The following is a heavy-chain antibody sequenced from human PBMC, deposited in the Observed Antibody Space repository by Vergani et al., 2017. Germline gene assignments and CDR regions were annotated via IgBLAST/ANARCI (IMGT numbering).Heavy chain of an antibody. Sequence: QLQLQESGPGLVKPSETLFLICTVSGGSINPSSSFWGWIRQCPGKGLDWIGSINYVGRTYYIPSLQSRATVFVDTSNNQFSLDMTSVTAADTAVYYCARGRGDNWDFDLWGRGTLVTVSS. J-gene: IGHJ2*01. CDR3: ARGRGDNWDFDL. D-gene: IGHD3-10*01. CDR2: INYVGRT. CDR1: GGSINPSSSF. V-gene: IGHV4-39*01.